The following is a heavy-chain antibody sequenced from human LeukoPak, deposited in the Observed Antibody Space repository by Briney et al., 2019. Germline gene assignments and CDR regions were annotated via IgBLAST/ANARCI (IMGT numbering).Heavy chain of an antibody. V-gene: IGHV1-2*02. D-gene: IGHD4-11*01. Sequence: GASVKVSCKASGYTFTCYYMHWVRQAPGQGLEWMGWINSNSGGTNYAQKFQGRVTMTRDTSISTAYMELSRLRSDDTAVYYCARMRDDTVTYGETFDYWGQGTLVTVSS. CDR3: ARMRDDTVTYGETFDY. CDR2: INSNSGGT. J-gene: IGHJ4*02. CDR1: GYTFTCYY.